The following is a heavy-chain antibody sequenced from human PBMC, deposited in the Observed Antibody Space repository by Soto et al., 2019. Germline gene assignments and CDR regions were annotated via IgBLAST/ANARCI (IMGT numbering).Heavy chain of an antibody. CDR2: IYTTGSN. D-gene: IGHD6-13*01. V-gene: IGHV4-4*07. Sequence: PSETLSLTCSVSGGSISSYFWSWIRQPAGKGLKWIGRIYTTGSNDYSPSLKSRVSMSVDTSKNQFSLKLRSVTAADTAVYFCAREGIAAAGVHDYWGQGTLVTVSS. J-gene: IGHJ4*02. CDR3: AREGIAAAGVHDY. CDR1: GGSISSYF.